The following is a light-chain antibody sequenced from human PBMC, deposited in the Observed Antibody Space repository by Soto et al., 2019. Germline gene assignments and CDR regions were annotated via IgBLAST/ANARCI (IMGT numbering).Light chain of an antibody. Sequence: IQMTQSPPTRSPAVGSGVPVTCRASQSISSWLAWYQQKPGKAPKLLIYKASSLESGVPSRFSGSGSGTEFTLTISSLQPDDFATYSCQQYNSYPFTFGPGPKVDIK. J-gene: IGKJ3*01. CDR3: QQYNSYPFT. CDR2: KAS. CDR1: QSISSW. V-gene: IGKV1-5*03.